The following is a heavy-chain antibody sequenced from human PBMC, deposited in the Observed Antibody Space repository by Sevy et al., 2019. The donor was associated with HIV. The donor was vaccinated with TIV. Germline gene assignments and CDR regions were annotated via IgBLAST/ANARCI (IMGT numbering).Heavy chain of an antibody. J-gene: IGHJ6*02. CDR2: ISGRGGST. Sequence: GGSLRLSCADSGLTLSSYAMNWVRQAPGKGLEWVSAISGRGGSTYYADSVEGRFTISRDNSKNTLYLQMNSLRAEDTAVYYCAKAPRGHCSSGSCPRAYYYYGMDVWGQGTTVTVSS. D-gene: IGHD2-15*01. CDR1: GLTLSSYA. V-gene: IGHV3-23*01. CDR3: AKAPRGHCSSGSCPRAYYYYGMDV.